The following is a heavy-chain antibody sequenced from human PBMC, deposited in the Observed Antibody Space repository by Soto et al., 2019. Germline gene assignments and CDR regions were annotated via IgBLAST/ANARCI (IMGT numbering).Heavy chain of an antibody. CDR3: TTPSPWAQLYELYYFNY. V-gene: IGHV3-15*01. CDR1: GFTFSNAW. D-gene: IGHD3-3*01. CDR2: IKSKTDGGTT. J-gene: IGHJ4*02. Sequence: EVQLVESGGGLVKPGGSLRLSCAASGFTFSNAWMSWVRQAPGKGLEWVGRIKSKTDGGTTDYAAPVKGRFTISRDDSIHTLYLPMNSLKTEDTAVYYFTTPSPWAQLYELYYFNYWGRGTLVIVCS.